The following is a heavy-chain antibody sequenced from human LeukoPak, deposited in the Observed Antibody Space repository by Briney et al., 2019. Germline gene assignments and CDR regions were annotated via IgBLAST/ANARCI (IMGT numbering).Heavy chain of an antibody. CDR3: AKPTWGSGSFLIDL. V-gene: IGHV3-33*03. D-gene: IGHD1-26*01. Sequence: PGRALRLSCVASGFSLSNHGMQWVRQAPGRGRGWVEVIWNDGSYEHYTDSVKDRFTISRDNSKHTLFLPHNSLSPEDTPVYYCAKPTWGSGSFLIDLWGQGTLVTVSS. CDR1: GFSLSNHG. CDR2: IWNDGSYE. J-gene: IGHJ5*02.